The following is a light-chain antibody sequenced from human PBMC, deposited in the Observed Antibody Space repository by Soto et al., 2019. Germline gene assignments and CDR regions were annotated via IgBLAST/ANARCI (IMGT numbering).Light chain of an antibody. CDR2: GAS. CDR3: HQYGSSPQT. Sequence: EFVLTQSPRTLSLSPGERATLSCRASQSVSSNYLAWYQQRPGQAPRLLIYGASTRATGIADRFSGSGSGTDFTLSISRLEPEDFAVYYCHQYGSSPQTFGQGTKVEIK. J-gene: IGKJ1*01. V-gene: IGKV3-20*01. CDR1: QSVSSNY.